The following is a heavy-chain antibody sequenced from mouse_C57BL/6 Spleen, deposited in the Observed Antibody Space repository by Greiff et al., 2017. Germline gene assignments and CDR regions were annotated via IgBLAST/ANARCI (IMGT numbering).Heavy chain of an antibody. Sequence: EVQLKESGGGLVKPGGSLKLSCAASGFTFSSYTMSWVRQTPEKRLEWVATISGGGGNTYYPDSVKGRFTISRDNAKNTLYLQMSSLRSEDTALYYCARHRRDYGSSSWFAYWGQGTLVTVSA. CDR1: GFTFSSYT. J-gene: IGHJ3*01. D-gene: IGHD1-1*01. V-gene: IGHV5-9*01. CDR2: ISGGGGNT. CDR3: ARHRRDYGSSSWFAY.